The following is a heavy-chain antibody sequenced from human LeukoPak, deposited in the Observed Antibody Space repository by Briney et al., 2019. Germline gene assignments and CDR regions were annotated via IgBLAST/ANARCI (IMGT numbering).Heavy chain of an antibody. D-gene: IGHD2-2*01. Sequence: SQTLSLTCALSGDSVSSNSAAWNWIRQSPSRGLEWLGRTYYRSKWYNDYAVSVKSRITINPDTSKNQFSLQLNSVTPEDTAVYYCARDVDFVVVPAAPRIYYYYGMDVWGQGTTVTVSS. CDR3: ARDVDFVVVPAAPRIYYYYGMDV. CDR1: GDSVSSNSAA. V-gene: IGHV6-1*01. J-gene: IGHJ6*02. CDR2: TYYRSKWYN.